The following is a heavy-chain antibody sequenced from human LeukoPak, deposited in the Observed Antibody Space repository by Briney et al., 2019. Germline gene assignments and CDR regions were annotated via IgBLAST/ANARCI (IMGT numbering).Heavy chain of an antibody. CDR2: IYSGGST. D-gene: IGHD3-10*01. J-gene: IGHJ6*02. CDR3: ARDRNRVRGYYYYGMDV. V-gene: IGHV3-66*02. CDR1: GFTVSSNY. Sequence: GGSLRLSCAASGFTVSSNYMSWVRQAPGKGLEWVSVIYSGGSTHYADSVKGRFTISRDNSKNTLYLQMNSLRAEDTAVYYCARDRNRVRGYYYYGMDVWGQGTTVTVSS.